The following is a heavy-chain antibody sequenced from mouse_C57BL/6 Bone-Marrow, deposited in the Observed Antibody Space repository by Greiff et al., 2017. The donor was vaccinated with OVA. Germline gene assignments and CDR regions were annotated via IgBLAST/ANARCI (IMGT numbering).Heavy chain of an antibody. J-gene: IGHJ4*01. Sequence: QVQLQQSGPGLVAPSQSLSITCTVSGFSLTSYAISWVRQPPGKGLEWLGVIWTGGGTNYNSALKSRLSISKDNSKSQVFLKMNSLQTDDTARYYCARNGRLFITTVVATPYAMDYWGQGTSVTVSS. CDR1: GFSLTSYA. D-gene: IGHD1-1*01. V-gene: IGHV2-9-1*01. CDR2: IWTGGGT. CDR3: ARNGRLFITTVVATPYAMDY.